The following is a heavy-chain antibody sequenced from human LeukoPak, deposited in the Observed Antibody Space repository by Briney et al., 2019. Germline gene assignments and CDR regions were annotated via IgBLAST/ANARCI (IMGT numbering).Heavy chain of an antibody. CDR1: GGSVSSGSYY. J-gene: IGHJ6*02. Sequence: PSETLSLTCTVSGGSVSSGSYYWSWIRQPPGKGLEWIGYVYYSGSTNYNPSLESRVTISVDTSKNQLSLKVSSVTAADTAVYYCARTIIVGASYYYGMDVWGQGTTVTVSS. CDR2: VYYSGST. D-gene: IGHD1-26*01. CDR3: ARTIIVGASYYYGMDV. V-gene: IGHV4-61*01.